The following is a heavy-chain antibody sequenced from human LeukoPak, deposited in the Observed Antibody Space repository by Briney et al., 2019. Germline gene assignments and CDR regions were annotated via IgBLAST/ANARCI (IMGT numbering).Heavy chain of an antibody. Sequence: GGSLRLSCAASGFTFSSYSMNWVRQAPGKGLEWVSYISSSSSTIYYADSVKGRFTISRDNAKNSLYLQMNSLRAEDTAVYYCARDEGTSYLSSFDYWGQGTLVTVSS. D-gene: IGHD6-6*01. CDR3: ARDEGTSYLSSFDY. CDR2: ISSSSSTI. CDR1: GFTFSSYS. J-gene: IGHJ4*02. V-gene: IGHV3-48*01.